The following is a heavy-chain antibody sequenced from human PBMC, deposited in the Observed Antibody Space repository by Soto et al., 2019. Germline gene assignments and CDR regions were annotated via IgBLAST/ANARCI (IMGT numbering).Heavy chain of an antibody. CDR2: IYYSWST. J-gene: IGHJ6*02. V-gene: IGHV4-30-4*01. Sequence: QVQLQESGPGLVKPSQTLSLTCTVSGGSISSGDYYWSWIRQPPGKGLEWIGYIYYSWSTYYNPSLKSRVNISVDTSKNQFSLKLSSGTAADTAVYYCAREVRVPWYYYGMDVWGQGTTVTVSS. CDR1: GGSISSGDYY. CDR3: AREVRVPWYYYGMDV.